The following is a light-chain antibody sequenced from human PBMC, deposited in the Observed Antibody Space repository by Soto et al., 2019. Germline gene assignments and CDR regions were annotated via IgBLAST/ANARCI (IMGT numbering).Light chain of an antibody. V-gene: IGKV3-15*01. J-gene: IGKJ1*01. CDR2: GAS. Sequence: EIVMTQSPAPRSVSPGERATPSFRASQSVTPNIAWYQRKPGQPPMLLIYGASTRATGIPDRFSGSRSGTDFTLTISSLQSEDFAVYSCQHYNNWWTFGQGTQVDIK. CDR1: QSVTPN. CDR3: QHYNNWWT.